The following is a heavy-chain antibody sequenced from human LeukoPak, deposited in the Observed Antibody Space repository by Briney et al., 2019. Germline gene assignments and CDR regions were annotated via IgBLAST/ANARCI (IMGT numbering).Heavy chain of an antibody. Sequence: GGSLRLSCAASGFTFSTFSMNWVRQAPGKGLEWLSYISSTSSTIYYADSVKGRFTISRDNAKNSLYLQMNSLTDEDTAVYYCARLTWGSGYYDYWGQGTLVTVSS. CDR2: ISSTSSTI. V-gene: IGHV3-48*02. D-gene: IGHD3-22*01. CDR1: GFTFSTFS. CDR3: ARLTWGSGYYDY. J-gene: IGHJ4*02.